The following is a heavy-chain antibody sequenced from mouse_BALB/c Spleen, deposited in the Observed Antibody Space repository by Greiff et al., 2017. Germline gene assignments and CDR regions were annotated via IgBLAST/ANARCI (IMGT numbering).Heavy chain of an antibody. V-gene: IGHV1-37*01. CDR1: GYSFTGYF. J-gene: IGHJ4*01. CDR2: INPYNGDT. CDR3: GRTTVVAGDYAMDY. D-gene: IGHD1-1*01. Sequence: VQLKESGPELVKPGASVKISCKASGYSFTGYFMNWVKQSHGKSLEWIGRINPYNGDTFYNQKFKGKATLTVDKSSSTAHMELLSLTSEDSAVYYCGRTTVVAGDYAMDYWGQGTSVTVSS.